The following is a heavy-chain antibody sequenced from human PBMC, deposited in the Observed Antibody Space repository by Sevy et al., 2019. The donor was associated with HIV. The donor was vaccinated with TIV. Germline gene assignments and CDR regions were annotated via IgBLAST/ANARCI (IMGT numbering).Heavy chain of an antibody. J-gene: IGHJ4*02. CDR3: VRALLKADSL. V-gene: IGHV3-7*01. CDR1: GFNIRAHW. CDR2: LNEDGSTK. D-gene: IGHD1-26*01. Sequence: GGSLRLSCAASGFNIRAHWMLWVRQAPGKGLEWVANLNEDGSTKYYLDFVKGRFTISRDNAENSAFLQMNSLRVEDTAVYYCVRALLKADSLWGQGTLVTVSS.